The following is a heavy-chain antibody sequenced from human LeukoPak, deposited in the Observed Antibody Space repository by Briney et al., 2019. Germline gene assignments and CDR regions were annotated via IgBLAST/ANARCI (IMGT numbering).Heavy chain of an antibody. V-gene: IGHV3-21*01. CDR2: IGSSSGYI. J-gene: IGHJ4*02. D-gene: IGHD6-13*01. CDR1: GFTFSTYN. Sequence: GGSLRLSCAASGFTFSTYNMNWVRQAPGKGLEWVSSIGSSSGYIYYADSVEGRFTISRDNAKNSLYLQMNSLRAGDTAVYYCARDLHSSKYWGQGTLVTVSS. CDR3: ARDLHSSKY.